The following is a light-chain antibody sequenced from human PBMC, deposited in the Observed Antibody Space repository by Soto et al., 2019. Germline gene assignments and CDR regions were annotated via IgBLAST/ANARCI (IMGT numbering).Light chain of an antibody. CDR3: ISYAGSNNFVV. J-gene: IGLJ2*01. V-gene: IGLV2-8*01. CDR2: EVT. Sequence: QSVLTQPPSASGSPGQSVTISCTGTSSDVGGYNYVSWFRQHPGKAPKLMIYEVTKRPSGVPDRFSGSKSGNTASLTVSGLRAEDEADYYCISYAGSNNFVVFGGGTKVTVL. CDR1: SSDVGGYNY.